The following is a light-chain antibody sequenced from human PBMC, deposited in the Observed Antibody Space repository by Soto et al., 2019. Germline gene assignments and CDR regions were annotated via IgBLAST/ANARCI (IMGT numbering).Light chain of an antibody. V-gene: IGLV1-44*01. Sequence: QSVLTQPPSASGTPGHRVTLSCSGSSSNIGGSSVNLYQHLPVTAPKLRIYTNSRRPSGVPERFSGSKSGNSDSLTISGNQSEDEAFYYCAAWDYSLSAYVFGTGTKVTVL. J-gene: IGLJ1*01. CDR3: AAWDYSLSAYV. CDR1: SSNIGGSS. CDR2: TNS.